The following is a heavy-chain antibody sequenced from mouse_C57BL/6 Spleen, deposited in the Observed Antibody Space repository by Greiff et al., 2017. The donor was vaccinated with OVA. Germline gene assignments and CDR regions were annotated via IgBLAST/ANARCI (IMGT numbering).Heavy chain of an antibody. CDR1: GYTFTDYN. D-gene: IGHD2-4*01. V-gene: IGHV1-22*01. J-gene: IGHJ4*01. Sequence: VQLQQSGPELVKPGASVKMSCKASGYTFTDYNMHWVKQSHGKSLEWIGYINPNNGGTSYNQKFKGKATLTVNKSSSTAYMELRSLTSEDSAVYYCARLAGDYDYAMDYWGQGTSVTVSS. CDR3: ARLAGDYDYAMDY. CDR2: INPNNGGT.